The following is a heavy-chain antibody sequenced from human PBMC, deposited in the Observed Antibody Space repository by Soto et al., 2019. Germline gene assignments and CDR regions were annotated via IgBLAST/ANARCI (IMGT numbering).Heavy chain of an antibody. CDR1: GHSFTSYD. Sequence: QVQLVQSGAEVRKPGASVKLSCKTSGHSFTSYDLHWVRQAPGQGLEWMAVVNPSCGSTNYAQKSQGRRTFTSDTSTSTVYMELTSLKSDDTADFYCAHARGDSSRFGPWGQGALVTVSS. V-gene: IGHV1-46*01. D-gene: IGHD5-18*01. CDR2: VNPSCGST. CDR3: AHARGDSSRFGP. J-gene: IGHJ5*02.